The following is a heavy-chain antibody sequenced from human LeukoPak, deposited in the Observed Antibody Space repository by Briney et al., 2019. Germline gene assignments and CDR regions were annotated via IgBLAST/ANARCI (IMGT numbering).Heavy chain of an antibody. V-gene: IGHV1-2*02. CDR2: INPNSGGT. Sequence: GASVKVSCKASGYTFTGYYMHWVRQAPGQGLEWMGWINPNSGGTNYAQKFQGRVTMTRDTSISTAYMELSRLRSDDTAVYYCARDFVLMVYANAIDPWGQGTLVTVSS. CDR3: ARDFVLMVYANAIDP. CDR1: GYTFTGYY. J-gene: IGHJ5*02. D-gene: IGHD2-8*01.